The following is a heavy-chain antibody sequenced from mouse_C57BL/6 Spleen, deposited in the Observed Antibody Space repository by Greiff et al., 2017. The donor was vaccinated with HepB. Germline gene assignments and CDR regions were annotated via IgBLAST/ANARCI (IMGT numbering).Heavy chain of an antibody. V-gene: IGHV1-69*01. CDR3: AIGEAWFAY. CDR2: IDPSDSYT. Sequence: VQLQQPGAELVMPGASVKLSCKASGYTFTSYWMHWVKQRPGQGLEWIGEIDPSDSYTNYNQKFKGKSTLTVDKSSSTAYMQLSSLTSEDSAVYYCAIGEAWFAYWGQGTLVTVSA. D-gene: IGHD3-3*01. CDR1: GYTFTSYW. J-gene: IGHJ3*01.